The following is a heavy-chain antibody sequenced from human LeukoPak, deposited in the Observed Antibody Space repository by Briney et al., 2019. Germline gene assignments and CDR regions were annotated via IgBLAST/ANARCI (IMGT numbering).Heavy chain of an antibody. CDR1: GFTFSTYG. CDR2: IRYDGTHK. V-gene: IGHV3-30*02. J-gene: IGHJ3*01. D-gene: IGHD3-16*01. CDR3: ANEAFMTETDAFDV. Sequence: GGSLRLSCAASGFTFSTYGMHWVRQAPGKGLEWVAFIRYDGTHKYYADSVRSRFTISRDNPKNTLFLQMDTLRAEDTAVYYCANEAFMTETDAFDVWGQGTMVTVSS.